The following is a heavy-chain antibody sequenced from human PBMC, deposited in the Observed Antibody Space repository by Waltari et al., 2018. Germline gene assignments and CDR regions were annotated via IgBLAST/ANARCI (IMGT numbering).Heavy chain of an antibody. J-gene: IGHJ6*03. CDR2: INPNSGGT. CDR3: ARVIPSRYSSPSDYMDV. V-gene: IGHV1-2*02. Sequence: QVQLVQSGAEVKKPGASVKVSCKASGYTFTGYYMHWVRQAPGQGLEWMGWINPNSGGTNYAQKFQGRVTMTRDTSISTAYMELSRLRSDDTAVYYCARVIPSRYSSPSDYMDVWGKGTTVTVSS. D-gene: IGHD6-13*01. CDR1: GYTFTGYY.